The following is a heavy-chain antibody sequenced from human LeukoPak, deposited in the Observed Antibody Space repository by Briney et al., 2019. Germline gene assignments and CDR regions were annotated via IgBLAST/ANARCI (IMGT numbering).Heavy chain of an antibody. CDR1: GFTFDDYG. J-gene: IGHJ4*02. V-gene: IGHV3-20*01. CDR3: ARNGGIFGALGYCSGGSCYDGYYFDY. D-gene: IGHD2-15*01. Sequence: PGGSLRLSCAASGFTFDDYGMSWVRQAPGKGLEWVSGINWNGGSTGYADSVKGRFAISRDNAKNSLYLQMNSLRAEDTALYHCARNGGIFGALGYCSGGSCYDGYYFDYWGQGTLVTVSS. CDR2: INWNGGST.